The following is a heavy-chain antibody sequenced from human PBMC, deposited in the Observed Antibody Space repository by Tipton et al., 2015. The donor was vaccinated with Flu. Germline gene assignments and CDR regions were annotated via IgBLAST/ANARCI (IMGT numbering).Heavy chain of an antibody. J-gene: IGHJ6*02. V-gene: IGHV3-53*01. CDR2: VYAGGST. Sequence: SLRLSCAVSGFSVSRKFMSWVRQAPGKGLEWVSVVYAGGSTRHADSLKGRFTISRDTSKNALNLQMNNLRAEDTATYYCARDASSGANYHGMDVWGQGTTVPVSS. CDR3: ARDASSGANYHGMDV. D-gene: IGHD6-6*01. CDR1: GFSVSRKF.